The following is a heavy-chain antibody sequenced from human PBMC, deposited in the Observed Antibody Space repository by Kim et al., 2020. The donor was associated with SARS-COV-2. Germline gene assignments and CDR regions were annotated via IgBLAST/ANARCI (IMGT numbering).Heavy chain of an antibody. V-gene: IGHV3-23*01. J-gene: IGHJ4*02. CDR2: INGQDDST. CDR1: GFNFDTFD. Sequence: GGSLRLSCVASGFNFDTFDMTWVRQAPGKGLKWVSVINGQDDSTYYANSVRGRITVSRDSSKDTLYFQMNSLIADDTAIYYCVKGAHLAYWGQGALVTVSS. CDR3: VKGAHLAY.